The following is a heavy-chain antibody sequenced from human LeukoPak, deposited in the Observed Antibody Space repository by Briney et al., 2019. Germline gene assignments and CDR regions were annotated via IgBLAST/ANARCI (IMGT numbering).Heavy chain of an antibody. J-gene: IGHJ6*02. CDR3: ARTDYGMDV. V-gene: IGHV3-48*03. CDR1: GFTFISYE. Sequence: GGSLRLSCAASGFTFISYEMNWVRQAPGKGLECVSYISSSGGSAIYYADSVKGRFTISRDNAKNSLYLQMNSLRAEDTAVYYCARTDYGMDVWGQGTMVTVSS. CDR2: ISSSGGSAI.